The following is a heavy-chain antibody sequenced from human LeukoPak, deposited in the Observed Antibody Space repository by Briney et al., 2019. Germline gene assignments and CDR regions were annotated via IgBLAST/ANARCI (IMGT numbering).Heavy chain of an antibody. CDR3: AKTYYYDSSGYYYLDY. CDR2: IFYTGST. Sequence: PSETLSLTCTVSGVSISGNYWSWIRQPPGKGLEWIGYIFYTGSTNYNPSLKSRVTISVDTSKNQFSLKLSSVTAADTAVYYCAKTYYYDSSGYYYLDYWGQGTLVTVSS. J-gene: IGHJ4*02. D-gene: IGHD3-22*01. V-gene: IGHV4-59*01. CDR1: GVSISGNY.